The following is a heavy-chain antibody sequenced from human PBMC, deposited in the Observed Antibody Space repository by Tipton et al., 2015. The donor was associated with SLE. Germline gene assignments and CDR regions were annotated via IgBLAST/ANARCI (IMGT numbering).Heavy chain of an antibody. V-gene: IGHV4-4*07. J-gene: IGHJ4*02. D-gene: IGHD6-19*01. Sequence: TLSLTCTVSGDSLSNYYWSWIRQAAGKGLEWMGGFYSGGMNTYNPSFKSRVTMSADTSKNQFSLKLNSVTAADTAVYYCARNTGWYKTDYWGQGTLVTVSS. CDR2: FYSGGMN. CDR3: ARNTGWYKTDY. CDR1: GDSLSNYY.